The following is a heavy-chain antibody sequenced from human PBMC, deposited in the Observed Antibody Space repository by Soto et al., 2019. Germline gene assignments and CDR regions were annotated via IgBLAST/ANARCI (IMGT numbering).Heavy chain of an antibody. CDR2: ISSDGSEK. CDR1: GFTFSSCG. V-gene: IGHV3-30*18. D-gene: IGHD5-18*01. Sequence: QVQLVESGGGVVQPGRSLRLSCAASGFTFSSCGMHWVRQAPGKGLEWVALISSDGSEKHYADSVKGRFTISRDNSKNTLYLQMDSLRAEDTAVYYCAKSELQLWLVGGDYWGQGTLVTVSS. J-gene: IGHJ4*02. CDR3: AKSELQLWLVGGDY.